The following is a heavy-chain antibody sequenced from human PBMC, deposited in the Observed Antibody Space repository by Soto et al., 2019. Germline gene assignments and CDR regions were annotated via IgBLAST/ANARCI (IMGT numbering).Heavy chain of an antibody. CDR2: IYWDDDK. V-gene: IGHV2-5*02. J-gene: IGHJ1*01. CDR3: AHSSAETEYFQH. Sequence: GLDLEWLALIYWDDDKRYSPSLKSRLTITKDTSKNQVVLTMTNMDPVDTATYYCAHSSAETEYFQHWGQGTLVTVSS.